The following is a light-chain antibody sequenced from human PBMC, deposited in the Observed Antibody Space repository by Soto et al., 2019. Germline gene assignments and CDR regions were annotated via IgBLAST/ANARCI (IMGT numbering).Light chain of an antibody. CDR3: NSYTSTNTLV. V-gene: IGLV2-14*03. CDR2: DVT. J-gene: IGLJ2*01. Sequence: QSALTQPASVSGSPGQSITISCTGTSSDVGGYNHVSWYQQHPGKAPKLMIYDVTDRRSGVSTRFSGSKSGNTASLAISGLQAQDEADYYCNSYTSTNTLVFGGGTKVTVL. CDR1: SSDVGGYNH.